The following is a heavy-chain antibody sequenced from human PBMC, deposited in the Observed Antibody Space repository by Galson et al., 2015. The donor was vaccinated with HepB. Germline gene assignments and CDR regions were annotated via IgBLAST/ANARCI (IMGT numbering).Heavy chain of an antibody. CDR1: GGSFSTFA. CDR2: FIPIFATA. Sequence: SVKVSCKASGGSFSTFAFNWVRQAPGQGLEWMGTFIPIFATANYAQKFQDRVTITADKSTTTAYMELTSLRPEDTAVYYCARGVERGRRYSNTWQKDYYDMDVWGQGTTVTVSS. D-gene: IGHD6-13*01. CDR3: ARGVERGRRYSNTWQKDYYDMDV. J-gene: IGHJ6*02. V-gene: IGHV1-69*06.